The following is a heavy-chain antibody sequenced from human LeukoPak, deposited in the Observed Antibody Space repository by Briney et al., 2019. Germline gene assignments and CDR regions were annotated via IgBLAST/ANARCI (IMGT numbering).Heavy chain of an antibody. V-gene: IGHV4-4*07. CDR2: IYTSGST. J-gene: IGHJ2*01. CDR1: GGSISSYY. D-gene: IGHD3-10*01. CDR3: ARRIYYGSESDWYFDL. Sequence: SETLSLTCTVSGGSISSYYWSWIRQPAGKGLEWIGRIYTSGSTNYNPSLKSRVTMSVDTSKNQFSLKLSSVTAADTAVYYCARRIYYGSESDWYFDLWGRGTLVTVSS.